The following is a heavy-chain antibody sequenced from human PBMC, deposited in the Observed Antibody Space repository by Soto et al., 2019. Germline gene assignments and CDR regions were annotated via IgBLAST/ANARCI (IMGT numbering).Heavy chain of an antibody. CDR3: ATSFGSGYRAFDY. J-gene: IGHJ4*02. D-gene: IGHD3-10*01. CDR2: FNPILSMS. Sequence: QVQLVQSGAEVKKPGSSVKVSCKASGDTFNFYTINWVRQAPGLGLEWMGRFNPILSMSNSALRFQGRVTLTADKSTSTAYRVLSSLRSADTAVYYCATSFGSGYRAFDYWGQGVLVTVSS. CDR1: GDTFNFYT. V-gene: IGHV1-69*02.